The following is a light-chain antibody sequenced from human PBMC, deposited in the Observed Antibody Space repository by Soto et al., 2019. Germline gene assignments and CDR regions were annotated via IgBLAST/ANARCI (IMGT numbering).Light chain of an antibody. J-gene: IGLJ1*01. CDR1: TSDVGGYNY. V-gene: IGLV2-14*01. CDR2: EVT. CDR3: SSYAGSNKSV. Sequence: QSALTQPASVSGSLGQSITISCTGTTSDVGGYNYVSWYQQHPGKAPILMIYEVTNRPSGVSNRFSGSKSGNTASLTISGLQVEDEADYYCSSYAGSNKSVFGTGTKVTVL.